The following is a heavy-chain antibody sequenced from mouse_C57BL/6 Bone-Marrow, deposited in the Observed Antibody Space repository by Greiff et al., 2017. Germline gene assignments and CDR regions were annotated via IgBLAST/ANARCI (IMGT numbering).Heavy chain of an antibody. CDR1: GYTFTSYW. CDR3: ARHSSGAMDY. V-gene: IGHV1-59*01. Sequence: QVQLQQPGAELVRPGTSVKLSCKASGYTFTSYWMHWVKQRPGQGLAWIGVIDPSDSYTNYNQKFKGKATLTVDPSSSTAYMQLSNLTSEDSAVYYCARHSSGAMDYWGKGTSVTVSS. J-gene: IGHJ4*01. CDR2: IDPSDSYT. D-gene: IGHD3-1*01.